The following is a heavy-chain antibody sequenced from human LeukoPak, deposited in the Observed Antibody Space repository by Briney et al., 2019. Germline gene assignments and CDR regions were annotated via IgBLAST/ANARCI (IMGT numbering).Heavy chain of an antibody. J-gene: IGHJ2*01. CDR1: GGSFTTYY. CDR2: MYTSGST. D-gene: IGHD3-22*01. V-gene: IGHV4-4*07. Sequence: PSETLSLTCTVSGGSFTTYYWSWIRQPAGQGLEYIGRMYTSGSTNYNPSLKSRVTISVDTSKNQFSLKLSSVTAADTAVYYCARGYDGSGYYYRNWYFDLWGRGTLVTVSS. CDR3: ARGYDGSGYYYRNWYFDL.